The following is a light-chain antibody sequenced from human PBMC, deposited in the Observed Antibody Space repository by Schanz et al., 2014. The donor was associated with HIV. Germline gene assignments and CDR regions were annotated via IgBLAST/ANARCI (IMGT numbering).Light chain of an antibody. V-gene: IGKV3-15*01. CDR1: QSVSSY. CDR2: GAS. Sequence: EIVLTQSPATLSLSPGERATLSCRASQSVSSYLAWYQQKPGQAPRLLIYGASIRATDIPARFSGGGSGTEFTLTINSLQSEDFAVYYCQQYNKWPRVTFGGGTKVEIK. J-gene: IGKJ4*01. CDR3: QQYNKWPRVT.